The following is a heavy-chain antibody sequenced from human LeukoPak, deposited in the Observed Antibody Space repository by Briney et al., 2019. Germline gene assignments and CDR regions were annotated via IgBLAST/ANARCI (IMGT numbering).Heavy chain of an antibody. J-gene: IGHJ4*02. CDR1: GFTFSGSA. V-gene: IGHV3-73*01. CDR3: TRQFTMEGYDY. CDR2: IRSKANGYAA. D-gene: IGHD3-10*01. Sequence: GGSLKLSCAASGFTFSGSAMHWVRQASGKGLEWVGRIRSKANGYAAAYAASVIGRFTISRDDSKNTAYLQMNSLKTEDTAVYYCTRQFTMEGYDYWGQGTPVTVSS.